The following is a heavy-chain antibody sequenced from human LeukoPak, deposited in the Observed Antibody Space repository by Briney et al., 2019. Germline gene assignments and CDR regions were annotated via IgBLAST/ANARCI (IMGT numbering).Heavy chain of an antibody. Sequence: PGGSLRLSCAASGFTFSSYSMNWVRQAPGKGLEWVSSISSGSSYIYYADSVKGRFTISRDNAKNSLYLQMNSLRAEDTAVYYCAYCGGDCPLGTFDNWGQGTMVTVSS. CDR2: ISSGSSYI. CDR1: GFTFSSYS. J-gene: IGHJ3*02. CDR3: AYCGGDCPLGTFDN. V-gene: IGHV3-21*01. D-gene: IGHD2-21*02.